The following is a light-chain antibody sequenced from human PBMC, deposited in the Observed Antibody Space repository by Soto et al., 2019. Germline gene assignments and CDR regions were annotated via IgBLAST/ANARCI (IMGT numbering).Light chain of an antibody. CDR3: QQSFSSRWT. J-gene: IGKJ1*01. CDR2: SSS. V-gene: IGKV1-39*01. Sequence: DIQMTQSPSTLSASVGDRVTITCRASQSIGSWLAWYQQKPGKAPNLLIYSSSTLQSEVPSRFSGSGSGTDFTLTISSLQPEDFATYYCQQSFSSRWTFGQGTKVDIK. CDR1: QSIGSW.